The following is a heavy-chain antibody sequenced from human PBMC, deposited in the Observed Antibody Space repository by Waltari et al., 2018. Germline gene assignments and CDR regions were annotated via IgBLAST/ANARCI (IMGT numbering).Heavy chain of an antibody. J-gene: IGHJ4*02. CDR1: VVPIGSSY. V-gene: IGHV4-59*01. D-gene: IGHD3-16*01. Sequence: QVQLQESGPGLVKPSETLSLNCAVSVVPIGSSYRSWIRPPPGKGLEWVGYIFYGGSTRYNPSLKSRVTISVDTSKNDFSLNLRSVTAADTAVYFCARGRATDGSYAYFDYWGQGRLVTVSS. CDR2: IFYGGST. CDR3: ARGRATDGSYAYFDY.